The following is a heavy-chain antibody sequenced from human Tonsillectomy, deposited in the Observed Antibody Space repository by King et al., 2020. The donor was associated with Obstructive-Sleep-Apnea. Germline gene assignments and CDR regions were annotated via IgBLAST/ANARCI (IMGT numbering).Heavy chain of an antibody. CDR1: GFTFSSYA. CDR3: LRADGGHAGTYQYNYALDV. CDR2: ISTDGRNK. Sequence: VQLVESGGGVVQSGRSLRLSCAASGFTFSSYAMHWVRQAPGKGLDWVAGISTDGRNKYYTDSVKGRFTISRDNSKNTLDVHMNSLRFEDTAVDYCLRADGGHAGTYQYNYALDVWGQGTTVTVSS. V-gene: IGHV3-30*04. D-gene: IGHD2-15*01. J-gene: IGHJ6*02.